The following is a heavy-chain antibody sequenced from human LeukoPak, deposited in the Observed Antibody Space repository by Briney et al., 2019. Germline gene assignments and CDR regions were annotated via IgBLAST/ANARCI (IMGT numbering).Heavy chain of an antibody. D-gene: IGHD3-22*01. CDR2: IYGGGST. CDR3: ARLSANSSAYFFDY. Sequence: PGGSLRLSCAASGFTVGSNYMSWVRQAPGKGLEWVSIIYGGGSTKYPDSVKGRFTISRDTSKNTLYLQMNSLRAEDTAVYYCARLSANSSAYFFDYWGQGTLVTVSS. J-gene: IGHJ4*02. CDR1: GFTVGSNY. V-gene: IGHV3-66*04.